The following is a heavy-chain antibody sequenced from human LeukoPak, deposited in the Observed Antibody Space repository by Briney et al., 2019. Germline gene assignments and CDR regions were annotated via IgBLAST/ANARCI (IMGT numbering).Heavy chain of an antibody. CDR1: GFTFSSYA. CDR3: AREGGSYYYYGMDV. CDR2: ISSNGGST. Sequence: PGGSLRLSCAASGFTFSSYAMHWVRQAPGKGLEYVSAISSNGGSTYYANSVKGRFTISRDNSKNTLYLQMGSLRAEDTAVYYCAREGGSYYYYGMDVWGQGTTVTVSS. D-gene: IGHD1-26*01. V-gene: IGHV3-64*01. J-gene: IGHJ6*02.